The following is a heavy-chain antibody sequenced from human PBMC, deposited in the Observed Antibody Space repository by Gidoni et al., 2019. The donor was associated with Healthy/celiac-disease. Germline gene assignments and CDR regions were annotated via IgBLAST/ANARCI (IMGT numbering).Heavy chain of an antibody. CDR2: IGSSGYSI. CDR3: VRVDYGLLDY. J-gene: IGHJ4*02. V-gene: IGHV3-11*01. Sequence: QVQLVESGGGLVKPGGSLRLSCAASGFTFSDYYMSWIRQAPGKGLEWVSFIGSSGYSINYPGSLEGRFTISRDNAKNSLYLQMNSLRAEDTAVYYCVRVDYGLLDYWGQGTLVTVSS. CDR1: GFTFSDYY. D-gene: IGHD4-17*01.